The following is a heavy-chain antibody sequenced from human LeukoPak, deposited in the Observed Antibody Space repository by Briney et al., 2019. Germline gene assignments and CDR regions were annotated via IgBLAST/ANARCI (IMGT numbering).Heavy chain of an antibody. D-gene: IGHD1-14*01. J-gene: IGHJ3*02. V-gene: IGHV3-53*01. Sequence: GGSLRLSCAASGFTVSSNYMSWVRQAPGKGLEWVSVIYSGGSTYYADSVKGRFTISRDNSKNTLYLQINSLRAEDTAVYYCARDPVPGDAFDIWAQGTMVTVSS. CDR1: GFTVSSNY. CDR3: ARDPVPGDAFDI. CDR2: IYSGGST.